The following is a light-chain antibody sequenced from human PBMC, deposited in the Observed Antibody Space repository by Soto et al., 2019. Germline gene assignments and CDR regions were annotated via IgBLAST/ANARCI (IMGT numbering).Light chain of an antibody. CDR2: APS. J-gene: IGKJ1*01. CDR3: QKYNSALWT. Sequence: DIQMTQSPSSLSASVGDRVTITCRASQGISNYLAWYQQKPGKVPKLLIYAPSTLQLGVPSRFSGSGSGTDFTLTISSLQPEDVATYYCQKYNSALWTFGQGTKVEIK. CDR1: QGISNY. V-gene: IGKV1-27*01.